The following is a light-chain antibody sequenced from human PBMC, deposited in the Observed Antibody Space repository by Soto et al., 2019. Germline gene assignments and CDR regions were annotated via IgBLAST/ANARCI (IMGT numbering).Light chain of an antibody. CDR2: GSS. CDR3: QQYGTSPWT. CDR1: QNIRSNY. V-gene: IGKV3-20*01. Sequence: EIVLTQSPGTLSLSPGERATLSCRASQNIRSNYVAWYQQKPGQAPRLLIFGSSSTATGIPDRFSASGSGTDFTLTISRLEPEDFAVYYCQQYGTSPWTFGQGTKVEIK. J-gene: IGKJ1*01.